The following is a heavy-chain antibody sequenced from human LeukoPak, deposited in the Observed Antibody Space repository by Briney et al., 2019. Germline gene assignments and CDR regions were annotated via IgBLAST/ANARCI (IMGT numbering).Heavy chain of an antibody. D-gene: IGHD1-1*01. CDR3: GRDNTGSVDY. J-gene: IGHJ4*02. V-gene: IGHV3-74*01. CDR2: MNTDGSTT. CDR1: GFSFSSYW. Sequence: SGGSLRLSCAASGFSFSSYWMIWVRQAPGKGRVYVSHMNTDGSTTNYVDSVKGRFTISRDNAKNTLYLQMDSLRAEDTAVYYCGRDNTGSVDYWGQGTLVTVSS.